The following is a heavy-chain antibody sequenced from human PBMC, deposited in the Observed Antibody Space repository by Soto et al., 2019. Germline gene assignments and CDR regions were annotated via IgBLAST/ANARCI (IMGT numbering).Heavy chain of an antibody. Sequence: QVQLVESGGGLVKPGGSLRLSCAASGFTFSDYYMSWIRQAPGKGLEWVSYISGSGSTIYYADSVKGRFTISRDNAKNSLHLQMNSLRAEDTAVYYCASGVAASQFYYYYMDVWGKGTTVTVSS. CDR2: ISGSGSTI. J-gene: IGHJ6*03. CDR3: ASGVAASQFYYYYMDV. CDR1: GFTFSDYY. V-gene: IGHV3-11*01. D-gene: IGHD2-15*01.